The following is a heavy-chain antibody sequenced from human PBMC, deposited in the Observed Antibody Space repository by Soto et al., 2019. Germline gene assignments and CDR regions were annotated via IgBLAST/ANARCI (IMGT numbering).Heavy chain of an antibody. J-gene: IGHJ5*01. V-gene: IGHV2-26*01. D-gene: IGHD2-15*01. Sequence: QVTLKESGPVLVKPTETLTLTCTVSGFSLSNTGMVVSWIRQPPWKALEWLAHIFSNDEKRFSTSLKSRITISKDTSKSQVVLIMTNMDPVDTATYYCARTEDGGRSKTPAGWFDSWGQGTLVTVSS. CDR1: GFSLSNTGMV. CDR2: IFSNDEK. CDR3: ARTEDGGRSKTPAGWFDS.